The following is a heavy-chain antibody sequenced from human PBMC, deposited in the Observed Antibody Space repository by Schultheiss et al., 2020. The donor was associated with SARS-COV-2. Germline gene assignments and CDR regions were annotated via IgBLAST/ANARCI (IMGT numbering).Heavy chain of an antibody. D-gene: IGHD4-17*01. V-gene: IGHV4-4*07. CDR2: IYTSGNT. CDR3: ARTTVTTFGGYYFDY. J-gene: IGHJ4*02. CDR1: GGSISSYY. Sequence: SETLSLTCSVSGGSISSYYWSWIRQPAGRGLEWIGRIYTSGNTNYNPSLKSRVTMSVDTSKNQFSLKLSSMTAADTAVYYCARTTVTTFGGYYFDYWGQGTLVTVSS.